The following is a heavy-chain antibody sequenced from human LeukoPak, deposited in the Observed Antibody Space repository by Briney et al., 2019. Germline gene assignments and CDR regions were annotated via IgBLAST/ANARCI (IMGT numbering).Heavy chain of an antibody. CDR3: AKGGYSSGWYGDH. D-gene: IGHD6-19*01. CDR2: ISLNSGTV. J-gene: IGHJ4*02. CDR1: GFTFDDYG. V-gene: IGHV3-9*01. Sequence: GGSLRLSCAASGFTFDDYGMHWVRQAPGKGLEWVSGISLNSGTVVYADSVRGRFTISRDNAKNSVYLQMNSLKAEATALYYCAKGGYSSGWYGDHWGQGTLVTVSS.